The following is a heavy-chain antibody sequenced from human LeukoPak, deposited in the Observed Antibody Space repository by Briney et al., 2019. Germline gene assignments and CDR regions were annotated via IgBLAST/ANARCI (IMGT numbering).Heavy chain of an antibody. CDR3: AKASHGDYYYYMDV. J-gene: IGHJ6*03. CDR2: ISYSGAST. Sequence: GGSLRLSCAASGFTFSGYAMSWVRQAPGKGLEWVSTISYSGASTYYADSVKGLFTISRDNSKNTLYLQMNSLRAEDTALYYCAKASHGDYYYYMDVWGKGTTVTVSS. D-gene: IGHD3-10*01. V-gene: IGHV3-23*01. CDR1: GFTFSGYA.